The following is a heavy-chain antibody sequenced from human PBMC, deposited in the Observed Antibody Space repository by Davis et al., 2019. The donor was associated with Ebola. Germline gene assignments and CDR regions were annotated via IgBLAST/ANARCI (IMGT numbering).Heavy chain of an antibody. CDR2: ISYDGSNK. CDR1: GFTFSSYA. CDR3: ARGGGYSNYDDPHYYYGMDV. J-gene: IGHJ6*02. Sequence: PGGSLRLSCAASGFTFSSYAMHWVRQAPGKGLEWVAVISYDGSNKYYADSVKGRFTISRDNSKNTLYLQMNSLRAEDTAVYYCARGGGYSNYDDPHYYYGMDVWGQGTTVTVSS. D-gene: IGHD4-11*01. V-gene: IGHV3-30-3*01.